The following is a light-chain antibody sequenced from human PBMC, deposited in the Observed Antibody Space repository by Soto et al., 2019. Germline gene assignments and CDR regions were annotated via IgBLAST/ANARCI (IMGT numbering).Light chain of an antibody. CDR2: DTS. Sequence: EIVMTQSPATLSVSPGERATLSCRASQSVSSDLAWYQQKPGQAPRLLIYDTSTRASGVPDRFSGSGSGTEFTLTISSLQPDDFATYYCQQYNSSPWTFGQGTKVDIK. CDR1: QSVSSD. V-gene: IGKV3D-15*01. CDR3: QQYNSSPWT. J-gene: IGKJ1*01.